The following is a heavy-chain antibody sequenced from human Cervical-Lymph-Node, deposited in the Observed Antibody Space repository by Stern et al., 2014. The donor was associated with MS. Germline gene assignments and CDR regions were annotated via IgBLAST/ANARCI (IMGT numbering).Heavy chain of an antibody. V-gene: IGHV7-4-1*02. D-gene: IGHD4/OR15-4a*01. CDR2: INTNSGNP. Sequence: VQLEESGSELKKPGASVKVSCKASGYTFTFYGINWVRQAPGQGLEYMGWINTNSGNPTYAQAFTGRFVFSLDTSVSTAYLQISGLKAEDTAVYYCARDKMLTTFDSWGQGTLVTVSS. CDR3: ARDKMLTTFDS. CDR1: GYTFTFYG. J-gene: IGHJ4*02.